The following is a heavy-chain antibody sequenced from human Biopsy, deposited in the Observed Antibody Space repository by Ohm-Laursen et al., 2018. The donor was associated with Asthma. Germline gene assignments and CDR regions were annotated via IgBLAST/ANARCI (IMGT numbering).Heavy chain of an antibody. CDR2: IYHSGNT. D-gene: IGHD1-1*01. CDR3: AKCSRDWNGLIDH. V-gene: IGHV4-4*02. J-gene: IGHJ4*02. Sequence: SETLSLTCKVSGASISSLNWWSWVRQPPGKGLEWIGEIYHSGNTKYNPSLDSRVTISVDKSENLFSLKLTSVTAADTAVYYCAKCSRDWNGLIDHWGQGTLASVSS. CDR1: GASISSLNW.